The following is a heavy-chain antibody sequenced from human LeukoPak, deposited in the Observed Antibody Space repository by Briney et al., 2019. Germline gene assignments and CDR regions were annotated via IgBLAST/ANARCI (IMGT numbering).Heavy chain of an antibody. Sequence: GRCLRLSCAASGFTFSSYAMHWVRQAPGKGLEWVAVISYDGSNKYYADSVKGRFTISRDNSKNTLYLQMNSLRAEDTALYYCARGYSRAAFDIWGQGTVVAVSS. CDR1: GFTFSSYA. CDR3: ARGYSRAAFDI. V-gene: IGHV3-30-3*01. CDR2: ISYDGSNK. D-gene: IGHD2-15*01. J-gene: IGHJ3*02.